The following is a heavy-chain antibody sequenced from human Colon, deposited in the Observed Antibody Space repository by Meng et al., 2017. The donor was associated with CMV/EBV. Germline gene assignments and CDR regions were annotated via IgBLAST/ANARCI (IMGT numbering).Heavy chain of an antibody. V-gene: IGHV3-30-3*01. CDR3: ARENIPVARTSFDY. CDR1: GFNFNYHT. CDR2: ISYDGTTK. Sequence: GGSLRLSCAASGFNFNYHTIHWVRQAPGKGLEWVSLISYDGTTKYYADSVKGRFTISRDNSENTAYLQMDGLRRDDTATYYCARENIPVARTSFDYWGPGARVTVSS. J-gene: IGHJ4*02. D-gene: IGHD6-19*01.